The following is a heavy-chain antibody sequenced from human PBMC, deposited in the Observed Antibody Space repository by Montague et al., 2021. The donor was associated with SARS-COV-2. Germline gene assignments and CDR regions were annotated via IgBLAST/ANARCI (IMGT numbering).Heavy chain of an antibody. J-gene: IGHJ4*02. CDR1: GGPLNNYF. V-gene: IGHV4-59*08. Sequence: SETLSLTCTVSGGPLNNYFWSWIRQPPGKGLEWVGYISDSGSTKYNPSLQSRVTISVDTTRNQFSLKLLAVTAADTAFYYCARVDGSVPGEYWGQGILVSVSS. D-gene: IGHD3-22*01. CDR2: ISDSGST. CDR3: ARVDGSVPGEY.